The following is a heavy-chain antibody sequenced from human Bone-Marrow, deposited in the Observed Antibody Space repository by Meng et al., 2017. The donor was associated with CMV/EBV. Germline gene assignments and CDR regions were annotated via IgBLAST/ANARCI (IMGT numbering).Heavy chain of an antibody. CDR1: GFTFDDYG. J-gene: IGHJ4*02. V-gene: IGHV3-20*04. CDR2: INWNGGST. CDR3: AKVGWVGAYYFDY. D-gene: IGHD1-26*01. Sequence: GGSLRLSCAASGFTFDDYGMSWVRQAPGKGLEWVSGINWNGGSTGYADSVKGRFTISRDNSKNTLYLQMNSLRAEDTAVYYCAKVGWVGAYYFDYWGQGTLVTVSS.